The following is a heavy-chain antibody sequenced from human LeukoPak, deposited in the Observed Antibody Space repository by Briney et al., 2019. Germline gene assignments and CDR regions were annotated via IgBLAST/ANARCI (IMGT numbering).Heavy chain of an antibody. CDR2: LFYGGST. J-gene: IGHJ4*02. V-gene: IGHV4-59*01. D-gene: IGHD6-19*01. CDR3: ARSREPWLVRALDY. Sequence: SETLSLTCAVYGGSFSGYYWSWIRQPPGKGLEWIGYLFYGGSTNYNPSLKSRVTISVDTSKNQFSLKLSSVTAADTAVYYCARSREPWLVRALDYWGQGTLVTVSS. CDR1: GGSFSGYY.